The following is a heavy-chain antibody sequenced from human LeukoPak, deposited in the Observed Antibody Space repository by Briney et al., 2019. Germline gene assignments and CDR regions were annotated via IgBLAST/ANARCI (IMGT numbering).Heavy chain of an antibody. Sequence: NPGGSLRLSCAASGFTFSDYYMSWIRQAPGKGLEWVSYISSSGSTIYYADSVKGRFTISRDNAKNSLYLQMNSLRAEDTAVYYCARDGYYYDSSGYSYYYMDVWGKGTTVTISS. CDR1: GFTFSDYY. D-gene: IGHD3-22*01. CDR3: ARDGYYYDSSGYSYYYMDV. J-gene: IGHJ6*03. V-gene: IGHV3-11*01. CDR2: ISSSGSTI.